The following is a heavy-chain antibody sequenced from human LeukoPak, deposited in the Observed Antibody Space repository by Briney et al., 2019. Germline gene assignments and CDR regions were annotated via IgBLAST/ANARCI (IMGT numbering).Heavy chain of an antibody. D-gene: IGHD4-17*01. V-gene: IGHV3-23*01. CDR2: ISGSGGST. J-gene: IGHJ5*02. CDR3: ARDPRSPGADYGDYLGWFGP. Sequence: QPGGSLRLSCAASGFTFSSYAMSWVRQAPGKGLEWVSAISGSGGSTYYADSVKGRFTISRDNSKNTLYLQMNSLRAEDTAVYYCARDPRSPGADYGDYLGWFGPWGQGTLVTVSS. CDR1: GFTFSSYA.